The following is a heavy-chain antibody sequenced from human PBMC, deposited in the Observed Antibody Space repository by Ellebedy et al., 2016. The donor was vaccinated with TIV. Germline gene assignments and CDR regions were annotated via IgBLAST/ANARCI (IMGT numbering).Heavy chain of an antibody. Sequence: ASVKVSXXASGYTFTSYAMHWVRQAPGQRLEWMGWINAGNGNTKYSQKFQGRVTITRDTSASTAYMELSSLRSEDTAVYYCAREFLDTAMVRSYGMDVWGQGTTVTVSS. CDR1: GYTFTSYA. CDR3: AREFLDTAMVRSYGMDV. V-gene: IGHV1-3*01. CDR2: INAGNGNT. D-gene: IGHD5-18*01. J-gene: IGHJ6*02.